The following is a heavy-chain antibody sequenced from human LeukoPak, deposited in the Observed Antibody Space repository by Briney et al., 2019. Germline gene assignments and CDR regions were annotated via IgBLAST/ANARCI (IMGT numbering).Heavy chain of an antibody. D-gene: IGHD1-26*01. CDR2: INWNGGST. Sequence: GSLRLSCAASGFTFSSYGMSWVRQAPGKGLEWVSGINWNGGSTGYADSVKGRFTISRDNAKNSLYVQMNSLRAEDTALYYCARDEEGGSYPLDYWGQGTLVTVSS. V-gene: IGHV3-20*04. CDR1: GFTFSSYG. CDR3: ARDEEGGSYPLDY. J-gene: IGHJ4*02.